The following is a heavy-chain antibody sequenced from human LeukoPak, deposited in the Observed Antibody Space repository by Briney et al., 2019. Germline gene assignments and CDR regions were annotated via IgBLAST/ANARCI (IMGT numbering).Heavy chain of an antibody. CDR1: GYTLTELS. CDR2: FDPEDGET. J-gene: IGHJ5*02. V-gene: IGHV1-24*01. CDR3: ATDLRVWYSSSWNNWFDP. D-gene: IGHD6-13*01. Sequence: ASVKVSCKVSGYTLTELSMHWVRQAPGKGLEWMGGFDPEDGETIYAQKFQGRVTMTEDTSTDTAYMELSSLRSEDTAVYYCATDLRVWYSSSWNNWFDPWGQGTLVTVSS.